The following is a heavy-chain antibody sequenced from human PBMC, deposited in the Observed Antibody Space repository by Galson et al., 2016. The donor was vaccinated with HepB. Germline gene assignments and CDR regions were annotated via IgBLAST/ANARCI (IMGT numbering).Heavy chain of an antibody. CDR2: ISQDGGKK. CDR1: GFSFSNYE. V-gene: IGHV3-7*01. J-gene: IGHJ4*02. Sequence: SLRLSCAASGFSFSNYEMNWVRQAPGKGLEWVAGISQDGGKKDYLESVKGRFTISRDNAKNSLYLQMDNLRAEDTAVYYCARIIRPFAEFDSWGQGTLVTVAS. CDR3: ARIIRPFAEFDS. D-gene: IGHD3-16*01.